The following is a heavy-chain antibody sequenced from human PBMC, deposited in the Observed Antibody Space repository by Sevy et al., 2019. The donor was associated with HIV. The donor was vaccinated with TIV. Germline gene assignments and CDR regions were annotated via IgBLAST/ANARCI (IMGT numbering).Heavy chain of an antibody. J-gene: IGHJ3*02. CDR3: ARYYYDSSGYYSDDAFDI. Sequence: ASVKVSCKASGYTFTSYDINWVRQATGQGLEWMVWMNPNSGNTGYAQKFQGRVTMTRNTSISTAYMELSSLRSEDTAVYYCARYYYDSSGYYSDDAFDIWGQGTMVTVSS. D-gene: IGHD3-22*01. V-gene: IGHV1-8*01. CDR1: GYTFTSYD. CDR2: MNPNSGNT.